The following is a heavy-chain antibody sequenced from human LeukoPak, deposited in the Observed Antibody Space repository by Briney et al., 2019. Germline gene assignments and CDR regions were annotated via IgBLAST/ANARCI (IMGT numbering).Heavy chain of an antibody. CDR1: GFTVSSNY. CDR3: AKDSQRITMIVVVSLDAFDI. J-gene: IGHJ3*02. Sequence: GGSLRLSCAASGFTVSSNYMSWVRQAPGKGLEWVSVIYSGGSTYYADSVKGRFTISRDNSKNTLYLQMNSLRAEDTAVYYCAKDSQRITMIVVVSLDAFDIWGQGTMVTVSS. V-gene: IGHV3-66*01. D-gene: IGHD3-22*01. CDR2: IYSGGST.